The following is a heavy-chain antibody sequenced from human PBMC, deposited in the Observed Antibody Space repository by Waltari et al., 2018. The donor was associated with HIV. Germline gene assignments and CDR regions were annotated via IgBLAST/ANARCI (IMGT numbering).Heavy chain of an antibody. V-gene: IGHV3-23*01. CDR3: VKSMRDLRPSAFDL. Sequence: EVQLLESGGGLVQPGGSLRLSCAASGFNFRNFAMSWVRQAPGKVPEWVSALSGSGSTASYADTVKGRFTISRDFSNNTLSLQMNNLRAEDTAVYFCVKSMRDLRPSAFDLWGQGTMVAISS. CDR1: GFNFRNFA. D-gene: IGHD2-8*01. J-gene: IGHJ3*01. CDR2: LSGSGSTA.